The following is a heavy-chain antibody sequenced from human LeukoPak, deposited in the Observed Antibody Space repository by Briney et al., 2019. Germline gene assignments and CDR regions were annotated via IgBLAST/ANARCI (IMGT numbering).Heavy chain of an antibody. CDR2: IKQDGSEK. CDR1: GFTFSSYW. Sequence: PGGSLRLSCAASGFTFSSYWMSWVRQAPGKGLEWVANIKQDGSEKYYVDSVKGRFTISRDNAKNSLYLQMNSLRAEDTAVYYCARAAGLRWGYYYYYMDVWGKGTTVTVSS. V-gene: IGHV3-7*01. D-gene: IGHD4-23*01. J-gene: IGHJ6*03. CDR3: ARAAGLRWGYYYYYMDV.